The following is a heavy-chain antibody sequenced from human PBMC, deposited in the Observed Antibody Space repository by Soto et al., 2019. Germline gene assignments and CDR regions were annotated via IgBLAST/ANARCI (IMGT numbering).Heavy chain of an antibody. CDR2: IHPNSGGT. CDR1: GYTFTGYY. J-gene: IGHJ4*02. Sequence: GASGKVSCKASGYTFTGYYMHWVRQAPGQGLEWMGWIHPNSGGTNYAQKFQGRVTMTRDTSISTAYMELSRLRSDDTAVYYCAREEGKNGYTIFWGQGTRVTVSS. CDR3: AREEGKNGYTIF. V-gene: IGHV1-2*02. D-gene: IGHD6-25*01.